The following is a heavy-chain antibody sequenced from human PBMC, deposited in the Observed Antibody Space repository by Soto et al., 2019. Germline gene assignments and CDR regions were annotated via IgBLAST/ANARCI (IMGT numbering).Heavy chain of an antibody. J-gene: IGHJ6*02. Sequence: SETLSLTCTVSGGSISSGDYYWSWIRQPPGKGLEWVGYIYYSGSTYYNPSLKRRVTISVDTSKNQFSLKLSSVTAADTAVYYCAREGLRDYYYYGMDVWGQGTTVTVSS. D-gene: IGHD4-17*01. CDR2: IYYSGST. CDR3: AREGLRDYYYYGMDV. V-gene: IGHV4-30-4*01. CDR1: GGSISSGDYY.